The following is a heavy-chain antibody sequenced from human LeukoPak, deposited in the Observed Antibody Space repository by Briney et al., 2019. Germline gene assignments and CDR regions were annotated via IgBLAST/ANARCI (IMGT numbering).Heavy chain of an antibody. Sequence: GRSLRLSCAASGFTFSSYAMHWVRQAPGKGLEWVAVISYDGSNKYYADSVKGRFTISRDNSKNTLYLQMNSLRAEDTAVYYCASGDTAMVTADYWGQGTLVTVSS. CDR3: ASGDTAMVTADY. D-gene: IGHD5-18*01. CDR2: ISYDGSNK. CDR1: GFTFSSYA. J-gene: IGHJ4*02. V-gene: IGHV3-30-3*01.